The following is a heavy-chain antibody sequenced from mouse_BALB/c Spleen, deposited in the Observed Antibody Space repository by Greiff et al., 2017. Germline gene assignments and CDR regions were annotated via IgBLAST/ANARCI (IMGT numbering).Heavy chain of an antibody. V-gene: IGHV5-9-3*01. CDR2: ISSGGSYT. J-gene: IGHJ1*01. CDR1: GFTFSSYA. CDR3: ARWLLRELYWYFDV. D-gene: IGHD2-3*01. Sequence: EVQLQESGGGLVKPGGSLKLSCAASGFTFSSYAMSWVRQTPEKRLEWVATISSGGSYTYYPDSVKGRFTISRDNAKNTLYLQMSSLRSEDTAMYYCARWLLRELYWYFDVWGAGTTVTVSS.